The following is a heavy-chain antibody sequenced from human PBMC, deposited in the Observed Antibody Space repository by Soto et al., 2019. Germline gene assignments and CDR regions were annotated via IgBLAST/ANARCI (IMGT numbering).Heavy chain of an antibody. CDR1: VFTFRTYT. V-gene: IGHV3-21*01. D-gene: IGHD3-3*01. CDR3: ARDRAYDAHDYYYNAMDV. J-gene: IGHJ6*02. Sequence: PGRSLRLSCISSVFTFRTYTMNWVRQPPGKGLEWVSGIRGFSPYTFYAESVKGRFTISRDNAKNSLYLQMDSLRAEDTAVYYCARDRAYDAHDYYYNAMDVWRQGTTVTVSS. CDR2: IRGFSPYT.